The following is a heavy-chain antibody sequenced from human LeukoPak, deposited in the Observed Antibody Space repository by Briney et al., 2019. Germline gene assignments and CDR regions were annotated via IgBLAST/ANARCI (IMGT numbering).Heavy chain of an antibody. J-gene: IGHJ4*02. V-gene: IGHV1-18*01. CDR1: GYIFTDYG. CDR3: ARFIVGASGFDY. Sequence: ASVKVSCKASGYIFTDYGITWVRQAPGQGLEWMGWISAYNGNTNYAQKFQGRFTMTTDTSTTTAYMELSRLRSDDTAVYYCARFIVGASGFDYWGQGTLVTVSS. CDR2: ISAYNGNT. D-gene: IGHD1-26*01.